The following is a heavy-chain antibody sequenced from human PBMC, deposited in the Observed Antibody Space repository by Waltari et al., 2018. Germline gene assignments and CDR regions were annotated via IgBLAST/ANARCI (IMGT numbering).Heavy chain of an antibody. V-gene: IGHV1-2*02. J-gene: IGHJ4*02. CDR3: ARDGGFDL. CDR1: GSIFIDHY. CDR2: MNPNSGGT. Sequence: QVQLVQSGPEVKKPGASVRVSCKASGSIFIDHYMHWVRQAPGQGLEWMGWMNPNSGGTNYAQKFQGRVTMTRDTSTSTAYMELSRITSDDTAIYYCARDGGFDLWGQGSLVTVSS. D-gene: IGHD2-15*01.